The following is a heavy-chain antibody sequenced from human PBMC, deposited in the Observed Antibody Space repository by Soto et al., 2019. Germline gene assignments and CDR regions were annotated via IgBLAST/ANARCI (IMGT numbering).Heavy chain of an antibody. CDR1: GGTFSSYA. D-gene: IGHD1-1*01. CDR2: IIPIFGTA. CDR3: AFTGITITPPSIINRPFDY. V-gene: IGHV1-69*12. J-gene: IGHJ4*02. Sequence: QVQLVQSGAEVKKPGSSVKVSCKASGGTFSSYAISWVRQAPGQGLEWMGGIIPIFGTANYAQKFQGRVTITAEDSTSTAYMELSSLRSEDTAVYYCAFTGITITPPSIINRPFDYWGQGTLVTVSS.